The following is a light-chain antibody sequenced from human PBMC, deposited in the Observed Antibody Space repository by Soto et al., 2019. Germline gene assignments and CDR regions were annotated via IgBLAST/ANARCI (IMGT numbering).Light chain of an antibody. Sequence: QSVLTQPPSVSGAPGQRVTISCTGSRSNLGAGYDVHWYQQLPGTAPKLLIYANNQRPSGVPARFSASKSGTSASLAISGLQSEDEADYYCAAWDDSLNGVVFGGGTKLTVL. CDR2: ANN. CDR3: AAWDDSLNGVV. CDR1: RSNLGAGYD. J-gene: IGLJ2*01. V-gene: IGLV1-40*01.